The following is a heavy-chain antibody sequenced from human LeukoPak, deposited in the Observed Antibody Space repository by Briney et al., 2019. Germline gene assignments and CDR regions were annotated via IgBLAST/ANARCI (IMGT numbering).Heavy chain of an antibody. V-gene: IGHV3-66*01. CDR3: ARDSSVPPFDY. CDR1: GFTVSSNY. Sequence: PGGSLRLSCAASGFTVSSNYMSWVRQAPGKGLEWVSVIYSGGSTYYADSVKGRFTISRDNSKNTLYLQMNSLRAEDTAVYYCARDSSVPPFDYWGQGTLVTVSS. D-gene: IGHD6-6*01. J-gene: IGHJ4*02. CDR2: IYSGGST.